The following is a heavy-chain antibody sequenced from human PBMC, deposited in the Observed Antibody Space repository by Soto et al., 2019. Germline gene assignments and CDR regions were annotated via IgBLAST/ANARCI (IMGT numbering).Heavy chain of an antibody. CDR3: AHRRSTYYYDSTFDH. Sequence: QITLKESGPTLVKPTQTLTLTCTFSGFSLSTSGVGVGWIRHPPGKALEWLALIYWDDDKRYSPSLKSRLTITNDTAKNQVVLTMTNMAPVDTATYYCAHRRSTYYYDSTFDHWGQGTLVTVSS. D-gene: IGHD3-22*01. CDR1: GFSLSTSGVG. CDR2: IYWDDDK. V-gene: IGHV2-5*02. J-gene: IGHJ5*02.